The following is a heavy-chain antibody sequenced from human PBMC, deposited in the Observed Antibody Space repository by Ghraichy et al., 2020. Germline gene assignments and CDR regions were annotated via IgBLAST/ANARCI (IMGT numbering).Heavy chain of an antibody. CDR2: ISYDSSHK. V-gene: IGHV3-30*03. CDR1: GFSFSDSG. CDR3: ARDRKHFDL. Sequence: GGSLRLSCAASGFSFSDSGMHWVRQAPGKGLEWVADISYDSSHKYYGESVKGRFTISRDNSKNTLYLEINGLRRDDTAVYYCARDRKHFDLWGQGTMVTVSS. J-gene: IGHJ4*02.